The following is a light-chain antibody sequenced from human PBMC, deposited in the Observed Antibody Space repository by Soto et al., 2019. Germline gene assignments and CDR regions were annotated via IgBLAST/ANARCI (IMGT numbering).Light chain of an antibody. V-gene: IGLV2-8*01. CDR2: EVS. J-gene: IGLJ2*01. CDR1: SSDVGGYNY. CDR3: SSYAGSNTV. Sequence: QSALTKPPSASGSHGQSVTISCTGTSSDVGGYNYVSWYQQHPGKAPKLMIYEVSKRPSGVPDRFSGSKSGNTASLTVSGLQAEDEADYYCSSYAGSNTVFGGGTKLTVL.